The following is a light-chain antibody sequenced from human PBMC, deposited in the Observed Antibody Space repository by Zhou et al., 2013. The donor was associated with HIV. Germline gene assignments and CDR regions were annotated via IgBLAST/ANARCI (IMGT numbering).Light chain of an antibody. CDR2: KAS. V-gene: IGKV1-5*03. CDR1: QGISKW. CDR3: LQYNTYPLT. Sequence: DIQMTQSPSSVSASVGDRITITCRASQGISKWLAWYQQKPGKAPKLLIYKASSLESGVPSRFSGSGSGTEFSLTISSVQPDDSANYYCLQYNTYPLTFGQGTRLEI. J-gene: IGKJ5*01.